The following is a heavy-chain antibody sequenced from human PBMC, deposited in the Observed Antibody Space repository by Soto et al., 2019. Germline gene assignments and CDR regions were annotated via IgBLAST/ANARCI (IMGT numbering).Heavy chain of an antibody. V-gene: IGHV1-2*02. CDR2: INPNSGGT. CDR3: ARDPVAGTFWFDP. J-gene: IGHJ5*02. CDR1: GYTFTGYY. D-gene: IGHD6-19*01. Sequence: EASVKVSCKASGYTFTGYYMHWVRQAPGQGLEWMGWINPNSGGTNYAQKFQGRATMTRDTSISTAYMELSRLRSDDTAVYYCARDPVAGTFWFDPWGQGTLVTVSS.